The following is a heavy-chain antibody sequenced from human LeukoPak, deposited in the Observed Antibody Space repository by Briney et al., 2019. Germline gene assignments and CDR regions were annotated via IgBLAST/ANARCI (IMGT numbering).Heavy chain of an antibody. CDR2: ISAYNGNT. Sequence: EASVKVSCKASGYTFTSYGISWVRQAPGQGLEWMGWISAYNGNTNYAQKLQGRVTMTTDTSTSTAYMELSSLRSEDTAVYYCARAAGPYYYDSSGHYPYNYYYYMDVWGKGTTVTVSS. CDR1: GYTFTSYG. J-gene: IGHJ6*03. CDR3: ARAAGPYYYDSSGHYPYNYYYYMDV. D-gene: IGHD3-22*01. V-gene: IGHV1-18*01.